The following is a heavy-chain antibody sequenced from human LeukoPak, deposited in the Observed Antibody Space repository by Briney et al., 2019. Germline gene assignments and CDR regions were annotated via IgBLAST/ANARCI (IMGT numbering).Heavy chain of an antibody. CDR3: ARGAYYYED. CDR1: GFTFSSHS. CDR2: ISSSSSTI. V-gene: IGHV3-48*01. D-gene: IGHD3-22*01. Sequence: GGSLRLSCAASGFTFSSHSMNWVRQAPGKGLEWVSYISSSSSTIYYADSVKGRFTISRDNAKNSLYLQMNSLRAEDTAVYYCARGAYYYEDWGQGTLVTVSS. J-gene: IGHJ4*02.